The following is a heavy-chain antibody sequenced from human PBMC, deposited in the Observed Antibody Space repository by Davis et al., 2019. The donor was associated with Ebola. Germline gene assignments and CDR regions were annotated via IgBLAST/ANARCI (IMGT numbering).Heavy chain of an antibody. D-gene: IGHD5-12*01. J-gene: IGHJ3*02. Sequence: ASVKVSCKTSGYTFTNFGLSWLRQAPGQGLEWMGWISAYFGSTEYAQKFQDRVTMTTDTSTSTAYMELRSLRSDDTAVYYCTTPGGQDSGYDVFDIWGQGTMVTVSS. V-gene: IGHV1-18*01. CDR1: GYTFTNFG. CDR2: ISAYFGST. CDR3: TTPGGQDSGYDVFDI.